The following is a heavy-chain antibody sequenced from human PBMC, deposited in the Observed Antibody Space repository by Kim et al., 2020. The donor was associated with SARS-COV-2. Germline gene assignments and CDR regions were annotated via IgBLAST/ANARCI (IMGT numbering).Heavy chain of an antibody. D-gene: IGHD6-6*01. V-gene: IGHV3-53*01. J-gene: IGHJ6*02. Sequence: GGSLRLSCAASGFTVSSHYMSWVRQAPGKGLEWVAVTYSGGSTYYADSLKGRFTISRDNSKNTLNLQMNSRSAEEKAVYYCATARLVTYGLDVCGQGTTV. CDR2: TYSGGST. CDR1: GFTVSSHY. CDR3: ATARLVTYGLDV.